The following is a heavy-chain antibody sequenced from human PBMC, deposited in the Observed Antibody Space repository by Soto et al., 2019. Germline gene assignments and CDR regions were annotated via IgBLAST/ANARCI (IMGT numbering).Heavy chain of an antibody. J-gene: IGHJ4*02. CDR1: GFPFTSYG. CDR2: ISYDGSNK. Sequence: QVQLVESGGGVVQPGRSLRLSCVASGFPFTSYGMHWVREAPGKGLEWVAVISYDGSNKYYADSMKGRFTISRDNSKNTLYLQMNSLRPEDTALYYCVGGQYYFDYRGQGTLVTVSS. D-gene: IGHD3-10*01. V-gene: IGHV3-30*03. CDR3: VGGQYYFDY.